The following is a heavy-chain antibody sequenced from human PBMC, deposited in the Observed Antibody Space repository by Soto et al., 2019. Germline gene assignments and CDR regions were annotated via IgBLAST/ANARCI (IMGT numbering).Heavy chain of an antibody. V-gene: IGHV3-21*02. Sequence: EVQLVESGGGLVKPGGSLRLSCAGSGFSFSVYSMNWVRQAPGKALEWVSSLTSSSSHTYYADSVKGRFTISRDNATNLLYLQMDSLRDDDTAVYYCGRVASSSSWTPDYLGQGTMVPVSS. D-gene: IGHD2-2*01. CDR1: GFSFSVYS. CDR2: LTSSSSHT. J-gene: IGHJ4*02. CDR3: GRVASSSSWTPDY.